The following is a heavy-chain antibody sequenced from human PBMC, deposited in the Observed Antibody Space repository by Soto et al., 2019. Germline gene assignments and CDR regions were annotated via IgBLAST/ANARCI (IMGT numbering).Heavy chain of an antibody. J-gene: IGHJ4*02. CDR1: GFTFSSYA. Sequence: PGGSLRLSCAASGFTFSSYAMNWVRQALGKGLEWVSVISGSGDSTYYADSVKGRFTISRDNSKNTLYLQMNSLRTEDTAVYYCARRGPGTYFDYWGQGTLVAVSS. CDR2: ISGSGDST. CDR3: ARRGPGTYFDY. D-gene: IGHD6-13*01. V-gene: IGHV3-23*01.